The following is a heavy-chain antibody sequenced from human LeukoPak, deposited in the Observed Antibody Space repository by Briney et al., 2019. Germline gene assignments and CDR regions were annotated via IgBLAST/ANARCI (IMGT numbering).Heavy chain of an antibody. CDR2: SGNT. CDR3: AAGSTIFGVLIMGSRFDP. D-gene: IGHD3-3*01. V-gene: IGHV4-39*02. CDR1: GAPVSSSTYS. Sequence: SETLSLTCTLSGAPVSSSTYSWVWIRQPPGKGLEWIESGNTYYNPSLQRRGTISVDTSKNHFSLKLSSVTAADTAVYYCAAGSTIFGVLIMGSRFDPWGQGTLATVSS. J-gene: IGHJ5*02.